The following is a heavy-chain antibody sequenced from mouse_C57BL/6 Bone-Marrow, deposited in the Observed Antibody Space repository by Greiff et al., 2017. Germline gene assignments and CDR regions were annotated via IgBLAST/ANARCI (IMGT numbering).Heavy chain of an antibody. CDR2: IDPETGGT. J-gene: IGHJ3*01. CDR3: TRREH. Sequence: QVQLKESGAELVRPGASVTLSCKASGYTFTDYEMHWVKQTPVHGLEWIGAIDPETGGTAYNQKFKGKAILTADKSSSTAYMELRSLTSEDSAVYYCTRREHWGKGTLVTVSA. CDR1: GYTFTDYE. V-gene: IGHV1-15*01.